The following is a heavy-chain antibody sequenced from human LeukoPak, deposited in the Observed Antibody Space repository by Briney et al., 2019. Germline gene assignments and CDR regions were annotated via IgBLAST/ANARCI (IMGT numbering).Heavy chain of an antibody. Sequence: GRFLRLSCAASGFTFSSYAMHWVRQAPGKGLEWVAVISYDGSNKYYADSVKGRFTISRDNSKNTLYLQMNSLRAEDTAVYYCARSSSRGVIVLYFDYWGQGTLVTVSS. J-gene: IGHJ4*02. V-gene: IGHV3-30*04. CDR1: GFTFSSYA. CDR3: ARSSSRGVIVLYFDY. D-gene: IGHD3-22*01. CDR2: ISYDGSNK.